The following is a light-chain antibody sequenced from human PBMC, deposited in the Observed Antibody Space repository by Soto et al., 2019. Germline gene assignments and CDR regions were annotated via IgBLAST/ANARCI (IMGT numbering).Light chain of an antibody. J-gene: IGKJ2*01. CDR2: TAS. CDR3: QQSFSTPYT. V-gene: IGKV1-39*01. Sequence: DIQMTQSPSSLSASVGDRVTITCRASQSITIYLNWYQQIPGKAPRLLIYTASSLQSGVPSRFSGSGSGTDFALTISSLQPEDVATYYCQQSFSTPYTFGQGTKVEIK. CDR1: QSITIY.